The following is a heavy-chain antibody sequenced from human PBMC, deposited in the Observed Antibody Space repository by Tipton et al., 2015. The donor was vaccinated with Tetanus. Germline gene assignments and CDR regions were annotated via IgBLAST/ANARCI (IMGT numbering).Heavy chain of an antibody. Sequence: TLSLTCTVSGGPMRSYYWSWIRQPPGKGLEWIGYIYYSGSTNYNSSLKSRVTISVDTSKNQFSLKLSSVTAADTAVYFCARGPLENEGYFDSWGQGILVTVTA. D-gene: IGHD1-1*01. V-gene: IGHV4-59*01. CDR1: GGPMRSYY. CDR3: ARGPLENEGYFDS. J-gene: IGHJ4*02. CDR2: IYYSGST.